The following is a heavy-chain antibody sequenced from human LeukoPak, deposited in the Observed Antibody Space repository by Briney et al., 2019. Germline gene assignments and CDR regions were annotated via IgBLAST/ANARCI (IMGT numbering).Heavy chain of an antibody. J-gene: IGHJ3*02. Sequence: SVTVSCQASGGTFSSCAIRWVRPAPGQGLEWMGVIISIFGTANYAQKFQGRVTSTADESTSTAYMELSSLRSEDTAVYYCARSPLVLFSDAFDIWGQGTMVTVSS. CDR2: IISIFGTA. D-gene: IGHD6-13*01. CDR1: GGTFSSCA. V-gene: IGHV1-69*13. CDR3: ARSPLVLFSDAFDI.